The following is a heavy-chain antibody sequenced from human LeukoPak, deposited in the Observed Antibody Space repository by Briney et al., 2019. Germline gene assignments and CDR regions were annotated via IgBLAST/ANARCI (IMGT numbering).Heavy chain of an antibody. Sequence: SETLSLTCAVYGGSFSDYYWSWIRQSPGRGLEWIGEINHSGSANYNPSLESRVTISIDTSKNQFSLKLSSVTAADTAVYYCACRELMDVWGQGTTVTVSS. V-gene: IGHV4-34*01. CDR1: GGSFSDYY. CDR2: INHSGSA. D-gene: IGHD1-7*01. CDR3: ACRELMDV. J-gene: IGHJ6*01.